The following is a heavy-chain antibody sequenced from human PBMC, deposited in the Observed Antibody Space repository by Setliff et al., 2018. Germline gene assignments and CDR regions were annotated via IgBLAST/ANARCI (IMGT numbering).Heavy chain of an antibody. J-gene: IGHJ4*02. CDR1: GGTFNPYA. CDR3: ARNIGMGQRDYFDY. V-gene: IGHV1-69*13. Sequence: SVKVSCKASGGTFNPYAINWVRQAPGQGLAWMGGIVPVFGTRNYAQKFQGRVTFSADDSANTAYMELTSPTSEDTAVYYCARNIGMGQRDYFDYWGQGTVVTVSS. CDR2: IVPVFGTR. D-gene: IGHD5-18*01.